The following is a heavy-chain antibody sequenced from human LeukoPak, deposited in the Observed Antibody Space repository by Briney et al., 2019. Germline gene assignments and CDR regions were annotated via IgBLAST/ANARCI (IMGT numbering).Heavy chain of an antibody. Sequence: ASVKVSCKASGYTFTGYYIHWVRQAPGQGLEWMGWINPNSGDTNYAQKVQGRFALTRDTSISTAYMELSRLRPDDTAVYYCTREDYWGQGTLITVSS. J-gene: IGHJ4*02. CDR3: TREDY. V-gene: IGHV1-2*02. CDR1: GYTFTGYY. CDR2: INPNSGDT.